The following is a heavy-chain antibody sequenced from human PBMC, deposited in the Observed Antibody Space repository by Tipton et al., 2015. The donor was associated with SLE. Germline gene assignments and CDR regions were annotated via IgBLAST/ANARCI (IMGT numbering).Heavy chain of an antibody. CDR1: GGSFRGYY. J-gene: IGHJ5*02. CDR3: ARAVGYVAAANSPGWFDA. D-gene: IGHD6-13*01. CDR2: SDHTGNT. Sequence: TLSLTCAVYGGSFRGYYWTWIRQSPNKGLEWIGESDHTGNTNYNPSLQSRVSISVDRSKNQFSLKLTSVTAADTAVYYCARAVGYVAAANSPGWFDAWGQGTLVTVSS. V-gene: IGHV4-34*01.